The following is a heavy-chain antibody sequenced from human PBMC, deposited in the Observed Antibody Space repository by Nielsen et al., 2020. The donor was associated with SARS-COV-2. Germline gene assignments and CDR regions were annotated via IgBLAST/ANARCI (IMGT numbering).Heavy chain of an antibody. J-gene: IGHJ4*02. CDR2: ISAYNGNT. V-gene: IGHV1-18*01. D-gene: IGHD6-19*01. Sequence: ASVKVSCKASGYTFTSYGISWVRQAPGQGLEWMGWISAYNGNTNYAQKLQGRVTMTTDTSTSTAYMELRSLRSDDTAVYYCAREARIAVAAHRGRYFDYWGQGTLVTVSS. CDR1: GYTFTSYG. CDR3: AREARIAVAAHRGRYFDY.